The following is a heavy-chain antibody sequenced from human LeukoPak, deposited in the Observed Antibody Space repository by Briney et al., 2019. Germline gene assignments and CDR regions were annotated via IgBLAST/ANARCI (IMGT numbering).Heavy chain of an antibody. CDR3: TRFSTASSRPAYY. CDR2: IYHSGIT. D-gene: IGHD2-21*01. CDR1: GYSISTGYY. Sequence: PSETLSLTCAVSGYSISTGYYWGWIRQSPGKGLEWIGNIYHSGITHYNPSLQGRVTLSVDTSKNQFSLNLNSVPAADTAVYYCTRFSTASSRPAYYWGQGTLVIVSS. V-gene: IGHV4-38-2*01. J-gene: IGHJ4*02.